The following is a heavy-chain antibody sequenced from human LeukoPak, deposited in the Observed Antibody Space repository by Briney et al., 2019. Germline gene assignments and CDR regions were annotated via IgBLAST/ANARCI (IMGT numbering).Heavy chain of an antibody. CDR1: GFTFSSYG. CDR2: ISYDGSNK. J-gene: IGHJ4*02. V-gene: IGHV3-30*18. CDR3: AKGQDSSH. D-gene: IGHD3-22*01. Sequence: GGSLRLSCAASGFTFSSYGMHWVRQAPGKGLEWVAVISYDGSNKYYADSVKGRFTIPRDNSKNTLYLQMNSLRAEDTAVYYCAKGQDSSHWGQGTLVTVSS.